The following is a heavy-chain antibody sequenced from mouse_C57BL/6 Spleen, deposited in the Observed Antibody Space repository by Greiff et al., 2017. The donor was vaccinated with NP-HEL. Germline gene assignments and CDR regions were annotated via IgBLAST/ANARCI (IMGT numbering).Heavy chain of an antibody. J-gene: IGHJ3*01. Sequence: EVQLQQSGPELVKPGASVKISCKASGYTFTDYSMNWVKQSHGKSLEWIGDINPNNGGTSYNQKFKGKATLTVDKSSSTAYMGLRSLTSEDSAVYYGARWDYYGSSLDYWGQGTLVTVSA. CDR2: INPNNGGT. D-gene: IGHD1-1*01. CDR3: ARWDYYGSSLDY. V-gene: IGHV1-26*01. CDR1: GYTFTDYS.